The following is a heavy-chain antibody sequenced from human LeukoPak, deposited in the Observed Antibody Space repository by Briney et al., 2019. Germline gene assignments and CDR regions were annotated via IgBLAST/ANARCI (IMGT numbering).Heavy chain of an antibody. CDR1: GYTFTSYG. Sequence: ASVKVSCKASGYTFTSYGISWVRQAPGQGLEWMGWISAYNGNTNYAQKLQGRVTMTTDTSTSTACMELRSLRSDDTAVYYCARARLSAVVSNYWGQGTLVTVSS. V-gene: IGHV1-18*01. D-gene: IGHD2-15*01. CDR2: ISAYNGNT. J-gene: IGHJ4*02. CDR3: ARARLSAVVSNY.